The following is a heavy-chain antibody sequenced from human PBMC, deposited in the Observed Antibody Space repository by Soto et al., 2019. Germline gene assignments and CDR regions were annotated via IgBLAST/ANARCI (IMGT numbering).Heavy chain of an antibody. J-gene: IGHJ2*01. Sequence: QVQLVESGGGVVQPGKSLRVSCAASGFTFSSYAMHWVRQAPGKGLEWVAIIWYDGSYKYYADSVKGRFTISRDNSKSTLYLQMNSLRAEDTAVYYCARGPNILTGYAHWYFDLWGRGTLVTVSS. V-gene: IGHV3-33*01. D-gene: IGHD3-9*01. CDR2: IWYDGSYK. CDR1: GFTFSSYA. CDR3: ARGPNILTGYAHWYFDL.